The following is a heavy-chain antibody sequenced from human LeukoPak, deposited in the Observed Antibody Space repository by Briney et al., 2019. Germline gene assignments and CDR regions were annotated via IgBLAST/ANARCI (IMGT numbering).Heavy chain of an antibody. Sequence: GSLRLSCAASGFTFSSYEMNWVRQAPGKGLEWVSYISSSGSTIYYADSVKGRFTISRDNAKNSLYLQMNSLRAEDTAVYYCARDLYGYSWPAYSDYWGQGTLVTVSS. D-gene: IGHD5-18*01. CDR2: ISSSGSTI. CDR3: ARDLYGYSWPAYSDY. J-gene: IGHJ4*02. V-gene: IGHV3-48*03. CDR1: GFTFSSYE.